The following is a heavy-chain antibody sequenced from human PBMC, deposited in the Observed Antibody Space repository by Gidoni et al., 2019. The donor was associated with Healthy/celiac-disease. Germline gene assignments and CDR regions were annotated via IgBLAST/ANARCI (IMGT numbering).Heavy chain of an antibody. CDR1: GRSFSGYY. J-gene: IGHJ6*02. D-gene: IGHD2-2*01. CDR2: INHSGST. Sequence: QVQLQQWGAGLLKPSETLSLTCAVYGRSFSGYYWSWIRQPPGKGLEWIGEINHSGSTNYNPSLKSRVTISVDTSKNQFSLKLSSVTAADTAVYYCARGDCSSTSCYWGYYYGMDVWGQGTTVTVSS. V-gene: IGHV4-34*01. CDR3: ARGDCSSTSCYWGYYYGMDV.